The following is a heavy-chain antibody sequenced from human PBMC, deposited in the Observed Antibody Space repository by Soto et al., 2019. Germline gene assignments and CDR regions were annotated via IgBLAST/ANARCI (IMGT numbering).Heavy chain of an antibody. CDR1: GFTFSRYD. V-gene: IGHV3-48*03. CDR3: VVAGRARNYYYGMDV. D-gene: IGHD2-15*01. J-gene: IGHJ6*02. CDR2: ISSSGSTI. Sequence: LRLSCAASGFTFSRYDMNWVRQAPGKGLEWVSYISSSGSTIYYADSVKGRFTISRDNAKNSLYLQMNSLRAEDTAVYYCVVAGRARNYYYGMDVWGQGTTVTVSS.